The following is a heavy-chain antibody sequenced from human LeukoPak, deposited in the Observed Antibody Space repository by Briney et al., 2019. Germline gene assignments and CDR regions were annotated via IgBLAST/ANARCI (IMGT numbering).Heavy chain of an antibody. D-gene: IGHD3-22*01. CDR3: AREGDYYDSSGNNNYFDY. J-gene: IGHJ4*02. Sequence: GGSLRLSCAASGFTFRSYGMHWVRQAPGKGLEWVAVIWYDGSNKYYADSVKGRFTISRDNSKNTLYLQMNSLRAEDTAVYYCAREGDYYDSSGNNNYFDYWGQGTLVTVSS. CDR2: IWYDGSNK. CDR1: GFTFRSYG. V-gene: IGHV3-33*01.